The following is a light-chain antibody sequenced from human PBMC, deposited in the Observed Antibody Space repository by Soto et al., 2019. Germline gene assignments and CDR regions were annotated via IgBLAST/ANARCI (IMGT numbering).Light chain of an antibody. CDR1: QNINNY. CDR3: QQYENLPT. Sequence: DIQRTQSPSSRSASVGDRVTITCQASQNINNYLNWYQQKPGRAPKLLIYDASNLEAGVPSRLRGSGSGTDFTFTISRLQPEDIATYYCQQYENLPTFGQGTRLEIK. V-gene: IGKV1-33*01. J-gene: IGKJ5*01. CDR2: DAS.